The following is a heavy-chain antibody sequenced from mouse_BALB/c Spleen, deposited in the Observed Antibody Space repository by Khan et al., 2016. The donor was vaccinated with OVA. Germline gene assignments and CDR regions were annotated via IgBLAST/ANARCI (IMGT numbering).Heavy chain of an antibody. CDR1: GLSLSSYG. J-gene: IGHJ3*01. Sequence: VQLQESGPGLVQPSQSLSITCTVSGLSLSSYGVHWVRQSPGKGLEWLGVIWSGGTTDFNAAFISRLSITKDTSKSQVFFKMNSLQTNDSAIYYCARGGLPFAYWGQGTLVTVSA. CDR3: ARGGLPFAY. V-gene: IGHV2-2*02. CDR2: IWSGGTT. D-gene: IGHD2-13*01.